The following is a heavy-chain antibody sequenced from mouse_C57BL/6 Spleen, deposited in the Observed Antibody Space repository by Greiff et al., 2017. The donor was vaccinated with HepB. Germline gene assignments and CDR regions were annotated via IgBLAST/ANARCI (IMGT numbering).Heavy chain of an antibody. V-gene: IGHV1-9*01. Sequence: QVQLQQSGAELMKPGASVKLSCKATGYTFTGYWIEWVKQRPGHGLEWIGEILPGSGSTNYNEKFKGKATFTADTSSNTAYMQLSSLTTEDSAIYYCARRFIFHYYGSSYSWFAYWGQGTLVTVSA. D-gene: IGHD1-1*01. CDR1: GYTFTGYW. CDR3: ARRFIFHYYGSSYSWFAY. J-gene: IGHJ3*01. CDR2: ILPGSGST.